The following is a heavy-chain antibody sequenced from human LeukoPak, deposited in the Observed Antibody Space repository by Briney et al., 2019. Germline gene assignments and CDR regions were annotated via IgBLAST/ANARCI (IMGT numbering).Heavy chain of an antibody. CDR1: GFTFSSYG. J-gene: IGHJ6*04. D-gene: IGHD4-17*01. Sequence: PGRSLRLSCAASGFTFSSYGMHWVRQAPGKGLEWVAVISYDGSNKYYADSVKGRFTISRDNSKNTLYLQMNSLRAEDTAVYYCAKGDYGDTAGGIPAIYYYYYGMDVWGKGTTVTVSS. V-gene: IGHV3-30*18. CDR2: ISYDGSNK. CDR3: AKGDYGDTAGGIPAIYYYYYGMDV.